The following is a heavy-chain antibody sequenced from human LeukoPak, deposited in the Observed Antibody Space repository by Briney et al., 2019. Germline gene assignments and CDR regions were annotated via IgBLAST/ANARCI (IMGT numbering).Heavy chain of an antibody. CDR3: AREVQGFDT. Sequence: GASVKVSCKASGYTFTGNLIHWVRQAPGQGLEWMGWIDPSTGGTHCAQKFQGRVTVTSDTAISTAFMELNMLTSDDTAVYFCAREVQGFDTWGQGTLVTVSS. CDR2: IDPSTGGT. J-gene: IGHJ5*02. V-gene: IGHV1-2*02. CDR1: GYTFTGNL. D-gene: IGHD1-1*01.